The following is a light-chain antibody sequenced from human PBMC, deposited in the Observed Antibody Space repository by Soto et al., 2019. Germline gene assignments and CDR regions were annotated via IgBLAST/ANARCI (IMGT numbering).Light chain of an antibody. Sequence: QSVVTQPPSASGTPGQRVTISCSGSSSNIGGNYVYWYQHLPGTAPEVLIYKNNHRPSGVPDRFSGSKSDTSASLAISGLRSEDEAHYYCAVWDDSLSGVVFGGGTKLTVL. CDR2: KNN. CDR1: SSNIGGNY. V-gene: IGLV1-47*01. CDR3: AVWDDSLSGVV. J-gene: IGLJ3*02.